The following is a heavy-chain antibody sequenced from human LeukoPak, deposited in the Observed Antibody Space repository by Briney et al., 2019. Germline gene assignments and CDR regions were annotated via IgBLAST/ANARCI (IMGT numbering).Heavy chain of an antibody. Sequence: PGGSLRLSCEVSGFRLTTYGTHWVRQAPGKGLEWVAYIPFDGSDEYYVDSVKGRFSISRDNAKNSLYLQMNSLRAEDTAVYYCAREIGGSPTYWGQGTLVTVSS. CDR3: AREIGGSPTY. CDR1: GFRLTTYG. D-gene: IGHD1-26*01. V-gene: IGHV3-30*02. J-gene: IGHJ4*02. CDR2: IPFDGSDE.